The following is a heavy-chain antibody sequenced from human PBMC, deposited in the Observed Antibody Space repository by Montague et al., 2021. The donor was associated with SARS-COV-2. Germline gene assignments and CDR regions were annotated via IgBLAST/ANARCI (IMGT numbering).Heavy chain of an antibody. Sequence: PALVKPTQTLTLTCTFSGFPLSTSGMCVSWIRQPPGKALEWLARIDCDDDKYYSTSLKTRLTISKETSKNQVVLTMTNMDPVDTATYYCARDWGCTHFDYWGQGTLVTVSS. CDR3: ARDWGCTHFDY. D-gene: IGHD7-27*01. J-gene: IGHJ4*02. CDR2: IDCDDDK. V-gene: IGHV2-70*11. CDR1: GFPLSTSGMC.